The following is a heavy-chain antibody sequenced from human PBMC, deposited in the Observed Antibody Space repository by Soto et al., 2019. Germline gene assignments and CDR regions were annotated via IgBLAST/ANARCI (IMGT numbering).Heavy chain of an antibody. CDR2: IYYSGST. CDR3: ASYGDYVLDN. D-gene: IGHD4-17*01. J-gene: IGHJ4*02. Sequence: SETLSLTCTVSGGSISSSSYYWGWIRQPPGKGLEWIGSIYYSGSTYYNPSLKSRVTISVDTSKNQFSLKLSSVTAADTAVYYCASYGDYVLDNWGQGTLVTVSS. V-gene: IGHV4-39*01. CDR1: GGSISSSSYY.